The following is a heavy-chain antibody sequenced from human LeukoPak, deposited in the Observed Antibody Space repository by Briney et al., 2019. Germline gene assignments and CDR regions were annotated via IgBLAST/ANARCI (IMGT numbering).Heavy chain of an antibody. D-gene: IGHD2-15*01. J-gene: IGHJ4*02. V-gene: IGHV5-51*01. CDR2: IHPGDSNT. CDR3: ATGRYCSGTTCYSSLDF. Sequence: GESLKISCKGSGYSFTNYWIAWVRQMPGKGLEWMGIIHPGDSNTRYSPSFQGQVTISVDKSITTAYLQWSSLKATDTAVYYCATGRYCSGTTCYSSLDFWGQGTLVTVSS. CDR1: GYSFTNYW.